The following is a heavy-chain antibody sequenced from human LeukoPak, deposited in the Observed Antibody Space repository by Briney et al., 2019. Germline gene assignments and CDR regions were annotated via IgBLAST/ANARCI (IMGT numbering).Heavy chain of an antibody. J-gene: IGHJ4*02. CDR2: INLNSGGT. CDR3: AREERDGYVDY. D-gene: IGHD5-24*01. V-gene: IGHV1-2*02. CDR1: GFTFTFYY. Sequence: ASGKVSCKSSGFTFTFYYMHWVRHPPAQGLEWMGVINLNSGGTKNSQNVQGRVTMTMDTSIRKVYMELRRLRSDDPAVYYCAREERDGYVDYWGQGTLVTVSS.